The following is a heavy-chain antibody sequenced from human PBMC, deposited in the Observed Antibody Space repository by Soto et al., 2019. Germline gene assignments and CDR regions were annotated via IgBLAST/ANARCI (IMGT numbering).Heavy chain of an antibody. D-gene: IGHD3-10*01. Sequence: EVQLLESGGGLVQPGGSLRLSCGVSGFTFNDFEMNWVRQAPGKGLEWLAYIDGSGTTKKYADSVRGRFTISRDNPNNSLFLQMSSLSAADTAMYYFTGGFGRFNYWGQGTLVSVSS. CDR2: IDGSGTTK. CDR3: TGGFGRFNY. J-gene: IGHJ4*02. CDR1: GFTFNDFE. V-gene: IGHV3-48*03.